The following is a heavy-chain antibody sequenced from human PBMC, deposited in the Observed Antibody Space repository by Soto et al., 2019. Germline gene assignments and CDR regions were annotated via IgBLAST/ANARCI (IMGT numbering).Heavy chain of an antibody. V-gene: IGHV4-31*03. CDR1: GGSISSGGYY. Sequence: QVQLQESGPGLVKPSQTLSLTCTVSGGSISSGGYYWTWIRQHPGKGLERIGYSYYSGSTSYNQSLKSRVTISVDTAKNQFSRKLSSVTAADTAVYFCAREPLTWGQGTLVTVSS. CDR2: SYYSGST. CDR3: AREPLT. J-gene: IGHJ4*02.